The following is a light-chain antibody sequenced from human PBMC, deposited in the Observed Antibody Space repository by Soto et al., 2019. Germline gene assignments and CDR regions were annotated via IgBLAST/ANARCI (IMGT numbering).Light chain of an antibody. CDR2: SLN. Sequence: QSVLTQPPSASGTPGQRGTISCSGSSSNIGSNNVNWYQQLPGTAPRLLIYSLNQRPSGVPDRFSGSKSGTSASLAISGLQSEDEADYYCAAWDDSLSDYVFGTGTKLTVL. J-gene: IGLJ1*01. V-gene: IGLV1-44*01. CDR3: AAWDDSLSDYV. CDR1: SSNIGSNN.